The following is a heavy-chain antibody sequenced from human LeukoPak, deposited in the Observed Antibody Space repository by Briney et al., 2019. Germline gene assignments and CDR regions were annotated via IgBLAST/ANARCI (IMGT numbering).Heavy chain of an antibody. V-gene: IGHV3-7*03. CDR3: AREAWRVFDY. CDR2: INRDGSEK. Sequence: PGGSLRLSCAASGFTFSTYWMSWVRQAPGKGLEWVANINRDGSEKYYVDSVKGRFTISRDNAKNSLYLQMNSLRAEGTAVYYCAREAWRVFDYWGQGTLATVSS. J-gene: IGHJ4*02. CDR1: GFTFSTYW.